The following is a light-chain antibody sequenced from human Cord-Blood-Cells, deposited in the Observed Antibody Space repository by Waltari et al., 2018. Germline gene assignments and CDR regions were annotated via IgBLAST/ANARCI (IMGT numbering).Light chain of an antibody. CDR3: SSYTSSSTLV. J-gene: IGLJ1*01. Sequence: QSALTQPASVSGSPGQSITISCTGTSSDVGGYNYVSWYQQHPGKAPKLMIYEVSNRPSGVSSRFSGSKSGNTASLTSSGLQAEDEADYYCSSYTSSSTLVFGAGTKVTVL. CDR2: EVS. V-gene: IGLV2-14*01. CDR1: SSDVGGYNY.